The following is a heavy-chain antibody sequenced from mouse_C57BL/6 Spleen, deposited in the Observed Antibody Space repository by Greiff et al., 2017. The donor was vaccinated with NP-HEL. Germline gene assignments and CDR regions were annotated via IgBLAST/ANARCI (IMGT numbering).Heavy chain of an antibody. Sequence: VQLQQPGAELVKPGASVKMSCKASGYTFTSYWITWVKQRPGQGLEWIGDIYPGSGSTNYNEKFKSKATLTVDTSSSTAYMQLSSLTSEDSAVYYCARKIYYGNWPLDYWGQGTTLTVSS. J-gene: IGHJ2*01. CDR1: GYTFTSYW. CDR2: IYPGSGST. V-gene: IGHV1-55*01. CDR3: ARKIYYGNWPLDY. D-gene: IGHD2-1*01.